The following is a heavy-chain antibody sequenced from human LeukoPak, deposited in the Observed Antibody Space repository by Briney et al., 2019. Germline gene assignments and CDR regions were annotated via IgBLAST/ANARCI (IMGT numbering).Heavy chain of an antibody. V-gene: IGHV3-21*01. CDR3: ARDENTIFGVVYEYNWFDP. J-gene: IGHJ5*02. D-gene: IGHD3-3*01. CDR2: ISSSSSYI. CDR1: GFTFSSYS. Sequence: GGSLRLSCAASGFTFSSYSMNWVRQAPGKGLEWVSYISSSSSYIYYVDSVKGRFTISRDNAKNSLYLQMNSLRAEDTAVYYCARDENTIFGVVYEYNWFDPWGQGTLVTVSS.